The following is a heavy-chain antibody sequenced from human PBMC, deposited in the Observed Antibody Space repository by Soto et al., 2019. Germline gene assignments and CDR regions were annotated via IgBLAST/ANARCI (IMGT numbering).Heavy chain of an antibody. CDR2: IYYSGST. V-gene: IGHV4-39*01. D-gene: IGHD3-3*01. Sequence: QLQLQESGPGLVKPSETLSLTCTVSGGSISSSSYYWGWIRQPPGKGLEWIGSIYYSGSTYYNPSLKSRCTMPVDMSKCQFSLTRGSVPAADTAVYYCARHPPAISISDHWGQGTLVTVSS. CDR1: GGSISSSSYY. CDR3: ARHPPAISISDH. J-gene: IGHJ4*02.